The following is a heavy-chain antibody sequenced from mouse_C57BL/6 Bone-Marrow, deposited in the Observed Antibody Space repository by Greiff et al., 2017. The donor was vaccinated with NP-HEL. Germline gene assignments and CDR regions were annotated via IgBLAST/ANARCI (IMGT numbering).Heavy chain of an antibody. CDR2: IYPSDSET. D-gene: IGHD2-1*01. V-gene: IGHV1-61*01. CDR3: ARSICGNRYWYFDV. CDR1: GYTFTSYW. J-gene: IGHJ1*03. Sequence: VQLQQPGAELVRPGSSVKLSCKASGYTFTSYWMDWVKQRPGQGLEWIGNIYPSDSETHYNQKFKDKATLTVDKSSSTAYMQLSSLTSEDSAVYYCARSICGNRYWYFDVWGTGTTVTVSS.